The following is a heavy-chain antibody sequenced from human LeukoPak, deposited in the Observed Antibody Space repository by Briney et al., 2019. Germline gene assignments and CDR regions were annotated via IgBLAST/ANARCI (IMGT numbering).Heavy chain of an antibody. D-gene: IGHD3-10*01. CDR3: ATLVRGSNSYYPY. CDR1: GYPFTDYY. J-gene: IGHJ4*02. CDR2: TNPNTGDT. Sequence: GASVKVSCKASGYPFTDYYMHWIRQARGQGLEWMGWTNPNTGDTNYPQKFQGRVTTTTDTSISTAYMDLSRLSSDDTAVYYCATLVRGSNSYYPYWGQGTLVTVSS. V-gene: IGHV1-2*02.